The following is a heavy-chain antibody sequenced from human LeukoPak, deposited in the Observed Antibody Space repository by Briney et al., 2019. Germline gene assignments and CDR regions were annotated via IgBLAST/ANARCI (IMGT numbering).Heavy chain of an antibody. CDR2: IYYSGST. CDR1: GGSISSYY. J-gene: IGHJ4*02. Sequence: SETLSLTCTVSGGSISSYYWSWIRQPPGKGLEWIGYIYYSGSTNNNPSLKSRVTISVDTSKNQFSLKLSSVTAADTAVYYCARGIVAPRDWGQGTLVTVSS. CDR3: ARGIVAPRD. V-gene: IGHV4-59*12. D-gene: IGHD5-12*01.